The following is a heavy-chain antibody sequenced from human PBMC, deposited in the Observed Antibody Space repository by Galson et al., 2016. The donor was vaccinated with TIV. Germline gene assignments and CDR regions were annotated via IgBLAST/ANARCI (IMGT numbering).Heavy chain of an antibody. CDR2: IGSDGTTK. CDR1: GFSLKDYG. CDR3: ARSAEFGTRCWYVFDY. Sequence: SLRLSCAVSGFSLKDYGTHWVHQAPGKGLEWVAGIGSDGTTKYYADTVHGRFTISRDTSTNTLSLRMGSLRGEDTAMYYCARSAEFGTRCWYVFDYWGQGSMVTVSS. D-gene: IGHD2-15*01. J-gene: IGHJ4*02. V-gene: IGHV3-33*01.